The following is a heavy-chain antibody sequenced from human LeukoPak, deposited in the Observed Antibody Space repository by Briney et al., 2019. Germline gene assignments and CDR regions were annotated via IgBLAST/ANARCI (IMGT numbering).Heavy chain of an antibody. Sequence: SETLSLTCTVSGDSISSSSYFWGWIRHPPGMGLEWIGSRSYSGSTYSNPSLKGRVTISVDTPKNQFSLTLRSVTAADTAVYYCARARDSTRNAFDIWGQGTMVTVSS. V-gene: IGHV4-39*01. J-gene: IGHJ3*02. CDR2: RSYSGST. CDR1: GDSISSSSYF. D-gene: IGHD3-22*01. CDR3: ARARDSTRNAFDI.